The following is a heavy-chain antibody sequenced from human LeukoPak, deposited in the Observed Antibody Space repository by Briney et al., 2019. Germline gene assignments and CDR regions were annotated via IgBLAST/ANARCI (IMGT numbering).Heavy chain of an antibody. CDR2: IYYSGST. V-gene: IGHV4-59*08. CDR3: AQTTVTRGNAFDI. CDR1: GGSISSYY. Sequence: SETLSLTCTVSGGSISSYYWSWIRQPPGKGLEWIGYIYYSGSTNYNPSLKSRVTISVDTSKNQFSLKLSSVTAADTAVYYCAQTTVTRGNAFDIWGQGTMVTVSS. D-gene: IGHD4-17*01. J-gene: IGHJ3*02.